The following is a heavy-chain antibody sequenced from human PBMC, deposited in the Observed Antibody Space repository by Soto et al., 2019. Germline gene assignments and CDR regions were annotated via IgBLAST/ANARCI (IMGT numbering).Heavy chain of an antibody. D-gene: IGHD1-26*01. Sequence: VGSLRLSCAASGFTFSNAWMSWVRQAPGKGLEWVGRIKSKTDGGTTDYAAPVKGRFTISRDDSKNTLYLQMNSLKTEDTAVYYCTTKKPDSGYDHYGMDAWGQGTTVTVSS. J-gene: IGHJ6*02. CDR1: GFTFSNAW. V-gene: IGHV3-15*01. CDR3: TTKKPDSGYDHYGMDA. CDR2: IKSKTDGGTT.